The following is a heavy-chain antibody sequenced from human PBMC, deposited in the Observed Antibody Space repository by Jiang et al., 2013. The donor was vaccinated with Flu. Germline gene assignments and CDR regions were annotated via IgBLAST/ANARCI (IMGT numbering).Heavy chain of an antibody. CDR3: VKEAVRGNPLVVSASDFDL. V-gene: IGHV3-23*01. J-gene: IGHJ4*02. CDR2: ISGSGGST. Sequence: VQLLESGGGLVQPGGSLRLSCAASGFTFSSYAMSWVRQAPGKGLEWVSAISGSGGSTYYADSVKGRFTISRDSFKDTLYLQMSSLRAEDTAVYYCVKEAVRGNPLVVSASDFDLWGQGTLVTVSS. CDR1: GFTFSSYA. D-gene: IGHD2-8*02.